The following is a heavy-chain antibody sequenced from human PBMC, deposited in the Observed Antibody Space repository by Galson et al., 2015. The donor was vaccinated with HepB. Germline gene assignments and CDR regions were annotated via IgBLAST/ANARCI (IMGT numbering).Heavy chain of an antibody. Sequence: SLRLSCAASGFTFSSYWMSWVRQAPGKGLEWVANIKQDGSEKYYVDSVKGRFTISRDNAKNSLYLQMNSLRAEDTAVYYCARDDYVWGSYRRPLGMDVWGQGTTVTVSS. V-gene: IGHV3-7*03. J-gene: IGHJ6*02. CDR1: GFTFSSYW. CDR2: IKQDGSEK. D-gene: IGHD3-16*02. CDR3: ARDDYVWGSYRRPLGMDV.